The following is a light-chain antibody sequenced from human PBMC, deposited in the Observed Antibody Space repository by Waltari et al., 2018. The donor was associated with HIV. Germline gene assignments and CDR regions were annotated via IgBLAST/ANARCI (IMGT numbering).Light chain of an antibody. Sequence: DILLTQSPATLSVSPGVRGTLSRRASQSVGLNLAWYQQRPGQPPRLLVYGASTRASDVSTRFSASGSGTEFTLTITCFRSEDFATYFCQQYDVWPLTFGGGTNVDLK. V-gene: IGKV3-15*01. CDR2: GAS. CDR1: QSVGLN. CDR3: QQYDVWPLT. J-gene: IGKJ4*01.